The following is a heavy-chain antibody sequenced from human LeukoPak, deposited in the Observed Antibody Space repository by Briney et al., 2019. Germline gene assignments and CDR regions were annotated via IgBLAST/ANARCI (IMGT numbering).Heavy chain of an antibody. J-gene: IGHJ5*02. CDR1: GYSFTNYW. CDR2: IYPGDSDT. CDR3: ARQGGVPAAIQEYNWFDP. Sequence: GESLKISCKGSGYSFTNYWIGWVRQMPGKGLEWMGIIYPGDSDTRYSPSFQGQVTISADKSISTAYLQWSSLKASDTAMYYCARQGGVPAAIQEYNWFDPWGQGTLVTVSS. D-gene: IGHD2-2*02. V-gene: IGHV5-51*01.